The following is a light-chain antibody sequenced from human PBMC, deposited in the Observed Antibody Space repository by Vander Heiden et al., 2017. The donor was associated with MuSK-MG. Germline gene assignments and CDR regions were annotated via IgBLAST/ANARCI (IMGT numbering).Light chain of an antibody. CDR3: QQYNNGPPYT. V-gene: IGKV3-15*01. J-gene: IGKJ2*01. CDR2: GAS. Sequence: ELVLPQSPATLSVSPGERATLSCRASQSVSSNLAWYQQKPGQAPRLLIYGASTRATGIPARFSGSGSGTEFTRTISSLQSEDVAVYYCQQYNNGPPYTFGQGTKLEIK. CDR1: QSVSSN.